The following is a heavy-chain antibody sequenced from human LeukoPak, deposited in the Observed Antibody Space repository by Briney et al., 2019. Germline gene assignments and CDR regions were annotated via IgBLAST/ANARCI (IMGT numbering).Heavy chain of an antibody. V-gene: IGHV3-30*04. J-gene: IGHJ4*02. CDR1: GFTFSSYA. D-gene: IGHD5-12*01. CDR2: ISYDGSNK. CDR3: ARDSDIVTTFGFDY. Sequence: GGSLRLSCAASGFTFSSYAMHWVRQAPGKGLEWVAVISYDGSNKYYADSVKGRFTISRDNSKNTLYLQMNSPRAEDTAVYYCARDSDIVTTFGFDYWGQGTLVTVSS.